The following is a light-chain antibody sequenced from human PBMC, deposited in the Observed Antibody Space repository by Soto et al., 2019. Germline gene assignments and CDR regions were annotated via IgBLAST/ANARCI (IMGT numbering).Light chain of an antibody. Sequence: EIVMTQSPVTLSVSPGDRATLSCRASQSVNSNLAWYQQKPGQTPKLLIYVASTRATGIPARFSGSGSGTEFTLTISSLQPEDFAVYYCQQYNVWPLTFGGGTKVEFK. J-gene: IGKJ4*01. V-gene: IGKV3-15*01. CDR2: VAS. CDR3: QQYNVWPLT. CDR1: QSVNSN.